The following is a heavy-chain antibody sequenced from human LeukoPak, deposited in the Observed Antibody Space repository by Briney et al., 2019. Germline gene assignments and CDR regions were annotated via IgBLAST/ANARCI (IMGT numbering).Heavy chain of an antibody. CDR2: IWYDGNNK. D-gene: IGHD6-19*01. V-gene: IGHV3-33*01. J-gene: IGHJ4*02. Sequence: GGSLRLSCAASGFTFSSYGMHWVRQAPGKGLEWVAVIWYDGNNKYYADSVKGRFTISRDNSKNTLYLQMNSLRAEDTAVYYCARVPPYSSGWYRFDYWGQGTLVTVSS. CDR1: GFTFSSYG. CDR3: ARVPPYSSGWYRFDY.